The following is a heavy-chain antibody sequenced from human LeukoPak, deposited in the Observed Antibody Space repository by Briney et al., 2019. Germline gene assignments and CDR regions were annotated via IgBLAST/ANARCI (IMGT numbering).Heavy chain of an antibody. J-gene: IGHJ4*02. V-gene: IGHV3-48*03. CDR3: ARDRGSGIAVAFDY. CDR2: ISSSGSTI. CDR1: GFTFSSYE. D-gene: IGHD6-19*01. Sequence: PGGSLRLSCAASGFTFSSYEMNWVRQAPGKGLEWVSYISSSGSTIYYADSVKGRFTISRDNAKNSLYLQMNSLRAEDTAVYYCARDRGSGIAVAFDYWGQGTLVTVPS.